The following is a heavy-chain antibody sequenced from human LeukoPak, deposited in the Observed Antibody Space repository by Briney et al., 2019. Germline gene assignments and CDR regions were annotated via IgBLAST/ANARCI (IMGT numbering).Heavy chain of an antibody. CDR1: GFTFSSYS. V-gene: IGHV3-21*01. CDR2: ISSSSSYI. J-gene: IGHJ6*03. Sequence: PGGSLRLSCAASGFTFSSYSMNWVRQAPGKGLEWVSCISSSSSYIYYADSVKGRFTISRDNAKNSLYLQMNSLRAEDTAVYYCASVAYCGGDCYLTYYYYYYMDVWGKGTTVTVSS. D-gene: IGHD2-21*01. CDR3: ASVAYCGGDCYLTYYYYYYMDV.